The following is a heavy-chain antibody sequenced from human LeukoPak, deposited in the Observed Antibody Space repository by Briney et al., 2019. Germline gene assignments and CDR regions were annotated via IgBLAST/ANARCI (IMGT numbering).Heavy chain of an antibody. J-gene: IGHJ4*02. D-gene: IGHD6-13*01. CDR1: GFTFSSYW. Sequence: QPGGSLRLSCAASGFTFSSYWMHWVRQAPGKGLVWVSRINTDGSSTSYADSVKGRFTISGDNAKNTLYLQMNSLRAEDTAVYYCARVSSSSWWALDYWGQGTLVTVSS. V-gene: IGHV3-74*01. CDR3: ARVSSSSWWALDY. CDR2: INTDGSST.